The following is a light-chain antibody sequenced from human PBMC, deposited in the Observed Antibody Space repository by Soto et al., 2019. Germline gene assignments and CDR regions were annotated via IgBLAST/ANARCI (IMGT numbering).Light chain of an antibody. CDR1: SSDVGGYNS. Sequence: QSVRTQPASVSGSPGQSITISCTGTSSDVGGYNSVSWYQQHPGKAPKLMIYDVSNRPSGVSNRFSGSKSVNTASLTISGLQAEDEADYYCSSYTSSSTVVFGGGTKLTVL. V-gene: IGLV2-14*01. CDR3: SSYTSSSTVV. CDR2: DVS. J-gene: IGLJ2*01.